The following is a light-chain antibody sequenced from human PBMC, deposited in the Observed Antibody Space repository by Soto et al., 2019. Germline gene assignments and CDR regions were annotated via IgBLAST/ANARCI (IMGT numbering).Light chain of an antibody. CDR3: QQSYRIPQT. CDR1: QSISSY. V-gene: IGKV1-39*01. Sequence: DIQMTQSPSSLSASVGDRVTITCRASQSISSYLNWYQQKPGKAPKLLIYDASGLQSGVPSRSSASGSGTDFTLSISSLQPEDFATYFCQQSYRIPQTFGQGTKLEIK. J-gene: IGKJ2*01. CDR2: DAS.